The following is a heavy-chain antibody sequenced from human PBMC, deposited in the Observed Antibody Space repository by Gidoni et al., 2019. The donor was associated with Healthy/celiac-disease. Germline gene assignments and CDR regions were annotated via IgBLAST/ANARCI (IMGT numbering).Heavy chain of an antibody. J-gene: IGHJ5*02. CDR3: ARDLVGATNSYNWFNP. V-gene: IGHV1-2*02. D-gene: IGHD1-26*01. Sequence: QVQLVQSGAEVKKPGASVKVSCKASGYTFTGYYMHWVRQAPGQGLEWMGWINPNSGGTNYAQKFQGRVTMTRDTSISTAYMELSRLRSDDTAVYYCARDLVGATNSYNWFNPWGQGTLVTVSS. CDR1: GYTFTGYY. CDR2: INPNSGGT.